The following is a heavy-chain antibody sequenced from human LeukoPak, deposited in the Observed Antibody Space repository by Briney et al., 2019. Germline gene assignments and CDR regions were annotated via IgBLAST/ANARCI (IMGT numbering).Heavy chain of an antibody. CDR2: IYTSGST. V-gene: IGHV4-4*07. D-gene: IGHD2-2*01. J-gene: IGHJ3*02. CDR3: RGYSSSTRWSVAFDI. CDR1: GGSISSYY. Sequence: SETLSLTCTVSGGSISSYYWSWIRQPAGKGLEWIGRIYTSGSTNYNPSLKSRVTMSVNTYKNQFFLQLMTVTAADTTVYYFRGYSSSTRWSVAFDIWGQGTMVTVSS.